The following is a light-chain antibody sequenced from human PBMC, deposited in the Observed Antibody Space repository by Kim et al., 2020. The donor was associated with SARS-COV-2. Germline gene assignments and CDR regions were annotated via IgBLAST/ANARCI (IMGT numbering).Light chain of an antibody. V-gene: IGKV1-8*01. CDR2: AAS. CDR3: QQYYTYPVT. CDR1: QDISIY. J-gene: IGKJ1*01. Sequence: SASTGDKVTIPCRASQDISIYLAWYQQKPGKAPKLLIYAASTLQSGVPSRFSGTGSGTDFTLTINCLQSEDFATYYCQQYYTYPVTFGQGTKVEI.